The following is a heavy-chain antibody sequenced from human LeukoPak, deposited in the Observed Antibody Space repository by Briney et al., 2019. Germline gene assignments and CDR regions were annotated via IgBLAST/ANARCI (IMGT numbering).Heavy chain of an antibody. V-gene: IGHV1-18*01. Sequence: ASVKVSCKASGYTFTSYGITWVRQAPGQGLEWMGWISAYNGNTNYAQNLQGRVTMTTDTSTSTAYMELRSLRSDDTAVYYCATEAPEYYGSGINWFDPWGQGTLVTVSS. CDR2: ISAYNGNT. D-gene: IGHD3-10*01. CDR1: GYTFTSYG. CDR3: ATEAPEYYGSGINWFDP. J-gene: IGHJ5*02.